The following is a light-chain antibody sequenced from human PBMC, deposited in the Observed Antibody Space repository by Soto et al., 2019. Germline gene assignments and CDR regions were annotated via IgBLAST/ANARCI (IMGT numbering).Light chain of an antibody. J-gene: IGLJ3*02. CDR2: GNS. CDR3: QSYDSSLSGGV. V-gene: IGLV1-40*01. CDR1: PPNFGAGND. Sequence: QSVLTQPPSVSGAQGKRVPFPAPGAPPNFGAGNDVHCYQQLPGTAPKLLINGNSNRPSGVPARFSGSKSGTSASLAITGLQAEDEADYYCQSYDSSLSGGVFGGGTKLTVL.